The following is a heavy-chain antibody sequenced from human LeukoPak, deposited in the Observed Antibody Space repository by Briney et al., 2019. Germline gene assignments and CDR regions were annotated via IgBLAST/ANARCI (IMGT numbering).Heavy chain of an antibody. CDR3: AREANYYGSGIDY. CDR2: IYYSGST. D-gene: IGHD3-10*01. V-gene: IGHV4-59*01. J-gene: IGHJ4*02. Sequence: GSLRLSCAASGFTFSSYAMSWVRQAPGKGLEWIGYIYYSGSTSYNPSLKSRVTISVDTSKNQFSLKLSSVTAADTAVYYCAREANYYGSGIDYWGQGTLVTVSS. CDR1: GFTFSSYA.